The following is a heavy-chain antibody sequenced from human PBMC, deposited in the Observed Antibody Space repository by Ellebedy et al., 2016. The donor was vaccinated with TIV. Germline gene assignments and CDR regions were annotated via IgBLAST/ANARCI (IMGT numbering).Heavy chain of an antibody. CDR1: GFTFSSYA. Sequence: PGGSLRHSCAAAGFTFSSYAMSWVRQAPGKGLEWVSGISGSGGNTYYADSVKGRFTISRDNSKNTLYLQMNSLRAEDTAVHYCAKGRRMVYSTGGLDYWGQGTLVTVSS. V-gene: IGHV3-23*01. CDR2: ISGSGGNT. J-gene: IGHJ4*02. CDR3: AKGRRMVYSTGGLDY. D-gene: IGHD2-8*01.